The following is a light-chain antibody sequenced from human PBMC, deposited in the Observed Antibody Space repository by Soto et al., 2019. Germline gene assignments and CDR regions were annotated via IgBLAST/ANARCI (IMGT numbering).Light chain of an antibody. CDR3: LQHNSYPRT. CDR2: AAS. V-gene: IGKV1-17*01. J-gene: IGKJ2*02. CDR1: QGIRND. Sequence: DLQMTQSPSSLSASVGDRVTITCRASQGIRNDVGWYQQKAGKAPTLLISAASNLQRGVPSRFSGSGSGTELAITISSLQPEDFASYYCLQHNSYPRTFGQGTRLQIK.